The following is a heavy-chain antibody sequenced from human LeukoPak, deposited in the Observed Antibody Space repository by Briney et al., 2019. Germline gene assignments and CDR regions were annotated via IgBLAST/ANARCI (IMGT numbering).Heavy chain of an antibody. CDR1: GYTFTGYY. CDR3: AMPYDSSGYYYDGALDY. Sequence: GASVKVSCKASGYTFTGYYMHWVRQAPGQGLEWMGWINPNSGGTNYAQKFQGRVTMTRDTSISTAYMELSRLRSDDTAVYYCAMPYDSSGYYYDGALDYWGQGTLVTVSS. D-gene: IGHD3-22*01. CDR2: INPNSGGT. J-gene: IGHJ4*02. V-gene: IGHV1-2*02.